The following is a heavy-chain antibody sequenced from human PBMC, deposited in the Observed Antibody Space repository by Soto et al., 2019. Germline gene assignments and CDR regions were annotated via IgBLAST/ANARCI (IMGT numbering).Heavy chain of an antibody. Sequence: QVQLPESGTGLVKPSQTLSLTCTVSGGSISSGGYYWGWIRQHPGKGLEWMGYIYNSGSTYYNPSLQSRVTMSADTSKNKFSQTLRSVTAADTAVYYCARDPAPWGQGTLVTLSS. CDR3: ARDPAP. V-gene: IGHV4-31*03. CDR1: GGSISSGGYY. J-gene: IGHJ5*02. CDR2: IYNSGST.